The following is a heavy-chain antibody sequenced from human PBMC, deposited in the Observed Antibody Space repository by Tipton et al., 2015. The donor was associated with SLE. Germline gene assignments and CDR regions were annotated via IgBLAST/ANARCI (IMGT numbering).Heavy chain of an antibody. CDR2: IYSGGST. D-gene: IGHD2-15*01. J-gene: IGHJ6*02. V-gene: IGHV3-66*01. CDR3: ARMSCSGGSCLSHYYSGMDV. Sequence: SLRLSCAASGFTVSSNYMSWVRQAPGKGLEWVSTIYSGGSTYYADSVKGRFAVSRDDSKNTLYLQMDSLRGEDTAVYYCARMSCSGGSCLSHYYSGMDVWGQGPTVTVSS. CDR1: GFTVSSNY.